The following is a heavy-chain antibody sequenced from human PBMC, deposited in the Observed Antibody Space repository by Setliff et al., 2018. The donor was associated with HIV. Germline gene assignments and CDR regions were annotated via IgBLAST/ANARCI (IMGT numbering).Heavy chain of an antibody. J-gene: IGHJ3*02. CDR3: ATPGVGAGAFDI. CDR2: IIPIFGTA. D-gene: IGHD3-10*01. CDR1: GGTFSSYA. V-gene: IGHV1-69*13. Sequence: ASVKVSCKASGGTFSSYAISWVRQAPGQGLEWMGGIIPIFGTANYAQKFQGRVTITADESTSTAYMELRGLRSDDTAVYYCATPGVGAGAFDIWGRGTMVTVSS.